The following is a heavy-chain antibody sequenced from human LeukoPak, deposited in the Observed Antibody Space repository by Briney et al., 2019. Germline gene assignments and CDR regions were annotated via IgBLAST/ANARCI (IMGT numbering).Heavy chain of an antibody. CDR3: ARMLSAYFDY. CDR2: LYTSGIT. CDR1: GGSISRYS. Sequence: SETLSPTCTVSGGSISRYSWSWIRQPAGKGREWLGRLYTSGITKYNPSLKSRVTMSVDTSKNQFSLRLSSVIVADTAVYYCARMLSAYFDYWGQGILVTVSS. D-gene: IGHD2-8*01. J-gene: IGHJ4*02. V-gene: IGHV4-4*07.